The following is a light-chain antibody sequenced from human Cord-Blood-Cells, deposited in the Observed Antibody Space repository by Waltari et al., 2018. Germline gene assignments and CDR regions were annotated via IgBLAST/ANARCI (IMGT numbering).Light chain of an antibody. J-gene: IGKJ2*03. CDR1: QSISSY. CDR2: AAS. V-gene: IGKV1-39*01. CDR3: QQSYSTPYS. Sequence: ASVGDRVTITCRASQSISSYLNWYQQKPGKAPKLLIYAASSLQSGVPSRFSGSGSGTDFTLTISSLQPEDFATYYCQQSYSTPYSFGQGTKLEIK.